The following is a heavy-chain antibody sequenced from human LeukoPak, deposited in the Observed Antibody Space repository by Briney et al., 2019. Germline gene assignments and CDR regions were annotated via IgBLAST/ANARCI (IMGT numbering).Heavy chain of an antibody. J-gene: IGHJ4*02. V-gene: IGHV4-34*01. CDR1: GGSFSGYY. D-gene: IGHD3-22*01. CDR3: ARGYDYYDSCVYGY. Sequence: PWETLSLPCAVYGGSFSGYYWSWIRQPPGKGLEWIGEIDNSGSTNYNPSLKSRVTISVDTSKNQFSLKLSSVTAADTAVYYCARGYDYYDSCVYGYWGQGTLVTVSS. CDR2: IDNSGST.